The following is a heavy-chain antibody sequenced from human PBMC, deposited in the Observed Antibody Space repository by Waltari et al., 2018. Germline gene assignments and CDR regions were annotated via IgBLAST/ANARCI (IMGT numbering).Heavy chain of an antibody. V-gene: IGHV3-48*02. CDR2: IKSTGSTI. CDR3: ARGLGDYTY. J-gene: IGHJ4*02. Sequence: EVQLVESGGGLVQRGGSLRRSCASSGFNSSTYSMNWVRQAPGKGLEWISYIKSTGSTIHYADSVKGRFTISRDNAKNSLYLQMNSLRDEDTAVYYCARGLGDYTYWGQGTLVTVSS. D-gene: IGHD4-17*01. CDR1: GFNSSTYS.